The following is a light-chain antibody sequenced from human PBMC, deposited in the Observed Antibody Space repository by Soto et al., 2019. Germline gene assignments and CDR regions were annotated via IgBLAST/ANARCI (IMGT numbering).Light chain of an antibody. CDR3: QQSYSTPWT. J-gene: IGKJ1*01. CDR1: QSVRTY. Sequence: DIQMMQSPSSLSASVGDRVTTTCRASQSVRTYLNWYQQKPGKAPNLLIYGVSTLHSGVPSRFSGAGSGTDFTLTISSLQPEDFASYYCQQSYSTPWTFGPGTKVDIK. V-gene: IGKV1-39*01. CDR2: GVS.